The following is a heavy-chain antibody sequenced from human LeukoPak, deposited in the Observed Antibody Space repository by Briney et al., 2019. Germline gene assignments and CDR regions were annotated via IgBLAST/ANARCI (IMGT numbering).Heavy chain of an antibody. J-gene: IGHJ4*02. D-gene: IGHD3-22*01. CDR3: ASPIHYYDSSGYYPGGY. Sequence: GGSLRLSYAASGFTFSSYAMSWVRQAPGKGLEWVSAISGSGGSTYYADSVKGRFTISRDNSKNTLYLQMDSLRAEDTAVYYCASPIHYYDSSGYYPGGYWGQGTLVTVSS. CDR2: ISGSGGST. V-gene: IGHV3-23*01. CDR1: GFTFSSYA.